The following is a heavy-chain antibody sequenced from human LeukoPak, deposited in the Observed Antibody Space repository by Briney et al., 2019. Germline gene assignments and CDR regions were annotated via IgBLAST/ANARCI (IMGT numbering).Heavy chain of an antibody. CDR2: IIPIFGTA. J-gene: IGHJ6*04. Sequence: SVKVSCKASGGTFSSYAISWVRQAPGQGLEWMGGIIPIFGTANYAQKFQGRVTITADESTSTAYMELNSLRSEDTAVYYCARDDGEVATGYYYGMDVWGKGTTVTVSS. CDR1: GGTFSSYA. D-gene: IGHD5-12*01. V-gene: IGHV1-69*13. CDR3: ARDDGEVATGYYYGMDV.